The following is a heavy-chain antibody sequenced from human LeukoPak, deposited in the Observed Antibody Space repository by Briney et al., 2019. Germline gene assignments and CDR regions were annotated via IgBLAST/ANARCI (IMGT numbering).Heavy chain of an antibody. V-gene: IGHV5-51*01. CDR2: IYPGDSDT. D-gene: IGHD6-13*01. CDR3: ARQERDPSSSLGDY. Sequence: GESLKISCKGSGYSFTSYWIAWVRQMPGKGLEWMGIIYPGDSDTRYSPPFQGQVTISADKSITTAYLQWRSLKASDTAMYYWARQERDPSSSLGDYWGQGTLVTVSS. CDR1: GYSFTSYW. J-gene: IGHJ4*02.